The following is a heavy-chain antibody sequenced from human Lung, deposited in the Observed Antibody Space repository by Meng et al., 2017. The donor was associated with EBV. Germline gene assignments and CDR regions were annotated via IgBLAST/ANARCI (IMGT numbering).Heavy chain of an antibody. V-gene: IGHV3-23*01. Sequence: EVQLLGSGGGLAPPGGSLSLSCAASGFTFSSYAMSWVRQAPGKGLEWVSVISGGYTTYYADSVKGRFTISRDNSKNTLYLQMNNLRVEDTAVYYCTKDSSNGYNSFDYWGQGTLVTVSS. J-gene: IGHJ4*02. D-gene: IGHD5-24*01. CDR3: TKDSSNGYNSFDY. CDR2: ISGGYTT. CDR1: GFTFSSYA.